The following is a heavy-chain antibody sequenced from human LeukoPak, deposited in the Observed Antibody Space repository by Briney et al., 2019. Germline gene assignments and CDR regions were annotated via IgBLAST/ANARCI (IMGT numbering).Heavy chain of an antibody. CDR3: AETSNIVVVPAAISAYYYYMDV. D-gene: IGHD2-2*01. J-gene: IGHJ6*03. Sequence: PSETLSLTCSVSGDSISGNYWSWMRQPPGKGLEWIGYIYYSGSTKYNPSLKSRVTMSVDTSKNQFSLKLSSVTAADTAVYYCAETSNIVVVPAAISAYYYYMDVWGKGTTVTVSS. V-gene: IGHV4-59*08. CDR2: IYYSGST. CDR1: GDSISGNY.